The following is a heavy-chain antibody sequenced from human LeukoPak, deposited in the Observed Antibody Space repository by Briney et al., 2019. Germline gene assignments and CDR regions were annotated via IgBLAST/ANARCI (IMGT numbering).Heavy chain of an antibody. CDR3: ARGDAFDI. CDR2: IKQGGSEK. V-gene: IGHV3-7*01. Sequence: ETLSLTCTVSGGSISSGGYYWSWVRQAPGKGLEWVANIKQGGSEKYYVDSVKGRFTISRDNAKNSLYLQMNSLRAEDTAVYYCARGDAFDIWGQGTMVTVSS. CDR1: GGSISSGGYY. J-gene: IGHJ3*02.